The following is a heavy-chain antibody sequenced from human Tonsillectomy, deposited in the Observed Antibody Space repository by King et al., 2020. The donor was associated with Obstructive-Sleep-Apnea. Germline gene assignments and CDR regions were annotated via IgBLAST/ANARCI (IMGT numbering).Heavy chain of an antibody. D-gene: IGHD4-17*01. V-gene: IGHV3-15*01. Sequence: VRLVESGGGLVKPGGSLRLSCAASGLTFSNAWMSWVRQAPGKGLEWVGRIKRKTDDGPTDYAAPVKGRFTISRDDSKNTLFLQMNALKTEDTAVYYCTTDPGDYADYWGQGTLVTVSS. CDR3: TTDPGDYADY. CDR2: IKRKTDDGPT. J-gene: IGHJ4*02. CDR1: GLTFSNAW.